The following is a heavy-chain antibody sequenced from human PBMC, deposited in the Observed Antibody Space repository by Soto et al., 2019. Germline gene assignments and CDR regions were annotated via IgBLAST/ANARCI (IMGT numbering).Heavy chain of an antibody. Sequence: ASVKVSCKASGYTFTSYAMHWVRQAPGQRLEWMGWINAGNGNTKYSQKFQGRVTITRDTSASTAYMELSSLRSEDTAVYYCGRGERGGKITIFGVVTQPDYYYYGMDVWGQGTTVTVSS. D-gene: IGHD3-3*01. CDR2: INAGNGNT. CDR1: GYTFTSYA. J-gene: IGHJ6*02. CDR3: GRGERGGKITIFGVVTQPDYYYYGMDV. V-gene: IGHV1-3*01.